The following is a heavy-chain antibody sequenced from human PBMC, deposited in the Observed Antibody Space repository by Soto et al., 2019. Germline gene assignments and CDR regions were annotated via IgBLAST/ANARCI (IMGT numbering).Heavy chain of an antibody. CDR2: IYPGDSHT. V-gene: IGHV5-51*01. Sequence: GESLKISCKGSGYSFTTYWIGWVRQMPGKGLEWMGIIYPGDSHTRYSPSFQGQVTISADKSITTAYLQWGSLKASDTAMYYCARVTSIFGVHGMDVWGQGTSVTVSS. CDR3: ARVTSIFGVHGMDV. D-gene: IGHD3-3*01. J-gene: IGHJ6*02. CDR1: GYSFTTYW.